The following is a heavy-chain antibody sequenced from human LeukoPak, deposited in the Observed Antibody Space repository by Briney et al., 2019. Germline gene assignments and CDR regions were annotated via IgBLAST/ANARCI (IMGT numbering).Heavy chain of an antibody. J-gene: IGHJ4*02. CDR3: AKWGKYCSSTSCYTYFDY. V-gene: IGHV3-23*01. CDR2: ISGSGGST. CDR1: GFAFSSYA. D-gene: IGHD2-2*02. Sequence: GGSLRLSCAASGFAFSSYAMSWVRQAPGKGLEWVSAISGSGGSTYYADSVKGRFTISRDNSKNTLYLQMNSLRAEDTAVYYCAKWGKYCSSTSCYTYFDYWGQGTLVTVSS.